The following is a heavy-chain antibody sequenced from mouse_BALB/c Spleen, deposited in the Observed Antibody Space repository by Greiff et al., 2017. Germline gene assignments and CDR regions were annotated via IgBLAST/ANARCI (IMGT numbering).Heavy chain of an antibody. D-gene: IGHD2-3*01. CDR2: IRSKSNNYAT. J-gene: IGHJ3*01. V-gene: IGHV10-1*02. CDR1: GFTFNTYA. CDR3: VRRDGYSYWFAY. Sequence: EVKLVESGGGLVQPKGSLKLSCAASGFTFNTYAMNWVRQAPGKGLEWVARIRSKSNNYATYYADSVKDRFTIARDDSQSMLYLQMNNLKTEDTAVYYCVRRDGYSYWFAYWGQGTLVTVSA.